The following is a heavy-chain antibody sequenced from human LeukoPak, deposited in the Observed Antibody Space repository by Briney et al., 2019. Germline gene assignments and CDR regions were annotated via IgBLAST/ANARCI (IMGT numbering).Heavy chain of an antibody. CDR1: GFTFSSYW. CDR2: INSDGSST. D-gene: IGHD1-26*01. CDR3: ASNVGATNAFDI. Sequence: GGSLRLSCAASGFTFSSYWMHWVRQAPGKGLVWVSRINSDGSSTSYADSVKGRFTISRDNAKNTLYLQMNSLRAEDTAVYYCASNVGATNAFDIWGQGTMVTVSS. V-gene: IGHV3-74*01. J-gene: IGHJ3*02.